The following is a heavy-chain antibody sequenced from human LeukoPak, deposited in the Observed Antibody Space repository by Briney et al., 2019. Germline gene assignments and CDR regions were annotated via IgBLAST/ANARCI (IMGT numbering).Heavy chain of an antibody. D-gene: IGHD1-14*01. Sequence: GSVKVSCKASGYTFKSYGISWVRQAPGQGLEWMGWINPNSGGTNYAQKFQGRVTMTRDTSISTAYMELSRLRSDDTAVYYCARSYGITAGLDIWGQGTMVTVSS. J-gene: IGHJ3*02. CDR3: ARSYGITAGLDI. V-gene: IGHV1-2*02. CDR2: INPNSGGT. CDR1: GYTFKSYG.